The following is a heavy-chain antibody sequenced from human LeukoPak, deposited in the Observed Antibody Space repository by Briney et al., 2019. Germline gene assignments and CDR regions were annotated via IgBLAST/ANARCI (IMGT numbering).Heavy chain of an antibody. CDR1: GFTFDDYA. CDR2: ISWNSGSI. D-gene: IGHD3-3*01. J-gene: IGHJ4*02. CDR3: AKGAYAYAILVDY. V-gene: IGHV3-9*01. Sequence: ESGGSLRLSCAVSGFTFDDYAMHWVRQAPGKGLEWVSGISWNSGSIGYADSVKGRFTISRDNAKNSLYLQMNSLRAEDTALYYCAKGAYAYAILVDYWGQGTLVTVSS.